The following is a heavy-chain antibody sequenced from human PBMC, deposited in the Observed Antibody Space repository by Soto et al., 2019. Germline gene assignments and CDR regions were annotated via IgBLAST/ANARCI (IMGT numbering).Heavy chain of an antibody. J-gene: IGHJ1*01. CDR3: PRGALSVSTRRFAPVFFSS. CDR2: ISDSGTYI. V-gene: IGHV3-21*06. CDR1: GFTFSRYS. Sequence: GGSLRLSCAASGFTFSRYSMNWVRQAPGKGLEWVSSISDSGTYIYYAHSVKGRFTISRDNAKNSLYLQMNSLRAEDTAVYYCPRGALSVSTRRFAPVFFSSGG. D-gene: IGHD2-2*01.